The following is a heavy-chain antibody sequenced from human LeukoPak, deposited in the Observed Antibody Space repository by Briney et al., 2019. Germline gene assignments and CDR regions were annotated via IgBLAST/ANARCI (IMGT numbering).Heavy chain of an antibody. D-gene: IGHD4-11*01. CDR1: GYTFTSYD. CDR2: MNPNSGNT. J-gene: IGHJ5*02. CDR3: ARGPGHDDYSKGVGP. V-gene: IGHV1-8*01. Sequence: ASVTVSCKASGYTFTSYDINWVRQATGQGLEWMGWMNPNSGNTGYAQKFQGRVTMTRNTSISTAYMELSSLRSEDTAVYYCARGPGHDDYSKGVGPWGQGTLVTVSS.